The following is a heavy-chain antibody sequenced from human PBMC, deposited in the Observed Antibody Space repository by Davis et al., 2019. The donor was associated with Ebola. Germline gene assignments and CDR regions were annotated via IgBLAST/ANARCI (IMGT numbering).Heavy chain of an antibody. CDR3: ARGRRLLADAFHI. CDR2: IKQDGSEK. J-gene: IGHJ3*02. D-gene: IGHD2-8*02. Sequence: GGSLRLSCAASGFTFSSYWMSWVRQAPGKGLEWVANIKQDGSEKYYVDSVKGRFTISRDNAKNSLYLQMNSLRAEDTAVYYCARGRRLLADAFHIWGQGTMVTASS. CDR1: GFTFSSYW. V-gene: IGHV3-7*01.